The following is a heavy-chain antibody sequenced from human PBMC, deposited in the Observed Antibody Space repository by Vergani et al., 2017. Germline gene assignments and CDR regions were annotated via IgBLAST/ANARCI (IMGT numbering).Heavy chain of an antibody. V-gene: IGHV1-69*08. CDR1: GATFRSNT. D-gene: IGHD2-21*02. CDR3: ARDPRGYGGDPEDYYYGMDV. J-gene: IGHJ6*02. Sequence: QVQLVQSGAEVNKPGSSVKVSCKASGATFRSNTISWVRQVPGQGLELMGRIIPVLGKTKYAQDFQGRLTITADTSTSTAYMELTSLRSQDTAVYYCARDPRGYGGDPEDYYYGMDVWGQGTTVTVSS. CDR2: IIPVLGKT.